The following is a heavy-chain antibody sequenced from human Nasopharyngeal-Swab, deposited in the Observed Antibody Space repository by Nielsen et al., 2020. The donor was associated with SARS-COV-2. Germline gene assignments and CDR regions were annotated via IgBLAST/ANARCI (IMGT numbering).Heavy chain of an antibody. CDR1: GGSFSGYY. J-gene: IGHJ3*02. CDR2: INHSGST. V-gene: IGHV4-34*01. Sequence: SETLSLTCAVYGGSFSGYYWSWIRQPPGKGLEWIGEINHSGSTNYNPSLKSRVTISVGTSKNQFSLKLSSVTAADTAVYYCARGGLGVVTHDAFDIWGQGTMVTVSS. D-gene: IGHD3-3*01. CDR3: ARGGLGVVTHDAFDI.